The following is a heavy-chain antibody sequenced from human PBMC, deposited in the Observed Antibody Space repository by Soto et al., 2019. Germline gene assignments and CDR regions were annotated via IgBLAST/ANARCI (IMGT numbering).Heavy chain of an antibody. Sequence: GESLKISCKGSGYSFTSYWIGWVRQMPGKGLEWMGIIYPGDSDTRYSPSFQGQVTISADKSISTAYLQWSSLKASDTAMYYCAGGGSRHNDIGNWFETWGQGPMVAVSS. D-gene: IGHD3-22*01. CDR1: GYSFTSYW. J-gene: IGHJ5*02. V-gene: IGHV5-51*01. CDR2: IYPGDSDT. CDR3: AGGGSRHNDIGNWFET.